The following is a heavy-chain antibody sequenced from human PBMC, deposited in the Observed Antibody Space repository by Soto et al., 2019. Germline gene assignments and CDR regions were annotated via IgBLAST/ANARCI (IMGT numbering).Heavy chain of an antibody. J-gene: IGHJ6*02. CDR2: IYDSGSI. D-gene: IGHD1-7*01. Sequence: SETLSLTCTVSGGAISSGGYYWSWIRQHPGKGLEWIGYIYDSGSIYYSPSLKSRLTISVDTSKNQFSLKLSSVTAADTAVYYCARADITGTTRAGMDVWGQGTTVTVSS. CDR3: ARADITGTTRAGMDV. CDR1: GGAISSGGYY. V-gene: IGHV4-31*03.